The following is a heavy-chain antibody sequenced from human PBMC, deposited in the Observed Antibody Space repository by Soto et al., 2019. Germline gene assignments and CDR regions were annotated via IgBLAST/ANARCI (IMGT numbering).Heavy chain of an antibody. Sequence: SETLSLTCAVYGGSFSGYYWSWIRQPPGKGLEWIGEINHSGSTNYNPSLKSRVTISVDTSKNQFSLKLSSVTAADTAVYYCARAPRQYYDILTGYHRGGVYFDYWGQGTLVTVSS. D-gene: IGHD3-9*01. CDR1: GGSFSGYY. V-gene: IGHV4-34*01. CDR2: INHSGST. J-gene: IGHJ4*02. CDR3: ARAPRQYYDILTGYHRGGVYFDY.